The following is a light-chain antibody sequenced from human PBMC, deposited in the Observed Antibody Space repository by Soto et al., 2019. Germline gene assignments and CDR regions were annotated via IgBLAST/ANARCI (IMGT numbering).Light chain of an antibody. V-gene: IGKV3-20*01. CDR2: GAS. Sequence: EIVLTQSPGTLSLSPGERATLSCRASQSVSSTYLAWYQQKPDRAPRLLIYGASNRATDIPDSFSGTGSGTDFTLTISRLEPEDFAVYYCQNYGRSPPLTFGGGTNVEIK. CDR3: QNYGRSPPLT. J-gene: IGKJ4*01. CDR1: QSVSSTY.